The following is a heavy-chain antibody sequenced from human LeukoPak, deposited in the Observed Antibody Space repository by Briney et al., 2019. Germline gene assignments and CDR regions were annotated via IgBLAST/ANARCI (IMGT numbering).Heavy chain of an antibody. Sequence: SETPSLTCTVSGGSISSYYWSWIRQPAGKGLEWIGRIYTSGSTNYNPSLKSRVTMSVDTSKNQFSLKLSSVTAADTAVYYCAREAGEYYPNNWFDPWGQGTLVTVSS. V-gene: IGHV4-4*07. J-gene: IGHJ5*02. D-gene: IGHD2/OR15-2a*01. CDR2: IYTSGST. CDR3: AREAGEYYPNNWFDP. CDR1: GGSISSYY.